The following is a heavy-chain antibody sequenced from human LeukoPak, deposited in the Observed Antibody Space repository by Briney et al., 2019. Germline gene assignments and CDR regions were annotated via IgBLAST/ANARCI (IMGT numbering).Heavy chain of an antibody. CDR2: IRYDGSNK. CDR1: GFTFSSYG. Sequence: GGSLRLSCAASGFTFSSYGMHWVRQAPGKGLEWVAFIRYDGSNKYYADSVKGRFTISRDNSKNTLYLQMNSLRAEDTAVYYCAKDSDGAGNFDPRVYWGQGTLVTVSP. CDR3: AKDSDGAGNFDPRVY. V-gene: IGHV3-30*02. D-gene: IGHD1-7*01. J-gene: IGHJ4*02.